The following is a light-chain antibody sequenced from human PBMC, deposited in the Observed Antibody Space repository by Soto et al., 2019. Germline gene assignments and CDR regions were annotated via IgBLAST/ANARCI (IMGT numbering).Light chain of an antibody. V-gene: IGLV3-21*02. CDR2: DDS. CDR3: QVWNGRSFQGV. J-gene: IGLJ1*01. Sequence: SYELTQPPSVSVAPGQTASIACGGDSIGTKSVNWYQQRPGQAPVVVVYDDSDRSTGIPERFSGSNSGNTATLTISRVEAGDEADYYCQVWNGRSFQGVFGPGTKVTVL. CDR1: SIGTKS.